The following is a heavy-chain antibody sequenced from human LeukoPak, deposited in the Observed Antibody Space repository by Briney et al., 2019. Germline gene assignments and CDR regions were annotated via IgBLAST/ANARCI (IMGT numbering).Heavy chain of an antibody. CDR3: AELGITMIGGV. CDR2: IKQDGSEK. D-gene: IGHD3-10*02. V-gene: IGHV3-7*01. CDR1: GLTVSNAW. Sequence: GGSLRLSCAASGLTVSNAWMSCVSQAPGKGLEWVANIKQDGSEKFYVDPVKGRFTISRDNAKDSLYLQMNSLRADDTAVYYCAELGITMIGGVWGKGTTVTISS. J-gene: IGHJ6*04.